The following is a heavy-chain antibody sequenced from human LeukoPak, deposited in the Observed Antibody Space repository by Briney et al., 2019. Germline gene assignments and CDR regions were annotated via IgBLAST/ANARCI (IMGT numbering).Heavy chain of an antibody. CDR3: ARPRDGYFPYHFDY. CDR1: GYSFTSYW. V-gene: IGHV5-51*01. D-gene: IGHD3-22*01. Sequence: GESLKISCKGSGYSFTSYWIGWVRQMPGKGLEWMGIMFPDDSDIRYSPSFQGQVTISADKSISTAYLQWSSLQASDTAMYCCARPRDGYFPYHFDYWGQGTLVAVSS. J-gene: IGHJ4*02. CDR2: MFPDDSDI.